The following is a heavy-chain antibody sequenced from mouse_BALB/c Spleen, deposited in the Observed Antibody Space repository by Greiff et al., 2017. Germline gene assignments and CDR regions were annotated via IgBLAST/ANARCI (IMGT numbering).Heavy chain of an antibody. D-gene: IGHD1-1*01. Sequence: QVQLQQSGAELVRPGSSVKISCKASGYAFSSYWMNWVKQRPGQGLEWIGQIYPGDGDTNYNGKFKGKATLTADKSSSTAYMQLSSLTSEDSVVYFCARSGYYGSSPYYFDYWGQGTTLTVSS. CDR3: ARSGYYGSSPYYFDY. J-gene: IGHJ2*01. V-gene: IGHV1-80*01. CDR1: GYAFSSYW. CDR2: IYPGDGDT.